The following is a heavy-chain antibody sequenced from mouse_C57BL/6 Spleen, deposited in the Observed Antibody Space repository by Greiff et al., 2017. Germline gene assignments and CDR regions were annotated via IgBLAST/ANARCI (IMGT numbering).Heavy chain of an antibody. D-gene: IGHD2-4*01. V-gene: IGHV1-72*01. CDR3: ARVYYDYDEFAY. Sequence: QVKLQQPGAELVKPGASVKLSCKASGYTFTSYWMHWVKQRPGRGLEWIGRIGPNSGGTKYNEKFKSKATLTVDKPSSTAYMQLSSLASEDSAVYYCARVYYDYDEFAYWGQGTLVTVSA. J-gene: IGHJ3*01. CDR1: GYTFTSYW. CDR2: IGPNSGGT.